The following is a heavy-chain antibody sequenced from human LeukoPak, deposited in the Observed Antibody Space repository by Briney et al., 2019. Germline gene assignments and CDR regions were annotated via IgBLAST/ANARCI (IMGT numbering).Heavy chain of an antibody. CDR1: GGTFSSYA. CDR2: IIPIFGTA. V-gene: IGHV1-69*05. D-gene: IGHD4-11*01. CDR3: ARVPDDYSTDYYYYMDV. J-gene: IGHJ6*03. Sequence: LVKVSCKASGGTFSSYAISWVRQAPGQGREWMGGIIPIFGTANYAQKFQGRVTITTDESTSTAYMELSSLRSEDTAVYYCARVPDDYSTDYYYYMDVWGKGTTVTVSS.